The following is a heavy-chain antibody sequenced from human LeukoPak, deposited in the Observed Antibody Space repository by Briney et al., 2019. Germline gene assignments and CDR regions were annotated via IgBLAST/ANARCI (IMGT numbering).Heavy chain of an antibody. CDR2: IIPILGIA. CDR1: GGTFSSYA. D-gene: IGHD5-18*01. J-gene: IGHJ4*02. CDR3: ARVLGYSYGYGYFDY. V-gene: IGHV1-69*04. Sequence: SVKVSCKASGGTFSSYAISWVRQAPGQGLEWMGRIIPILGIANYAQKFQGRVTITADKSTSTAYMELSSLRSEDTAVYYCARVLGYSYGYGYFDYWGQGTLVTVSS.